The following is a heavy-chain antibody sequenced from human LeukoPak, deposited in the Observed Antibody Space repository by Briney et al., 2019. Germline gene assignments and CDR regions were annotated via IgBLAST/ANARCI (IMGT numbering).Heavy chain of an antibody. Sequence: GGSLRLSCAASGLTFTNYALTWVRQAPGKGLEWVSCISGSDNRTFYADSVKGRFTTSRDHSKNTLYLQMNSLRAEDTAVYYCAKNWNHYYYYYGMDVWGQGTTVTVSS. V-gene: IGHV3-23*01. CDR2: ISGSDNRT. CDR3: AKNWNHYYYYYGMDV. CDR1: GLTFTNYA. D-gene: IGHD1-1*01. J-gene: IGHJ6*02.